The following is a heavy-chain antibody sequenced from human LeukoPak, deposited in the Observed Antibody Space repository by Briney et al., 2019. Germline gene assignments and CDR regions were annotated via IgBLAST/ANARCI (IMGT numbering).Heavy chain of an antibody. J-gene: IGHJ4*02. CDR1: GGSVSSYY. V-gene: IGHV4-4*07. Sequence: SETLSLTCTVSGGSVSSYYWSWIRQPAGKGLEWIGRIFASGRTNHNPSLKSRVTMSVDMSKNQVSLDLTSVTAADTAVYYCAREGIFRSSDWFFDKWGQGALVTVSS. CDR3: AREGIFRSSDWFFDK. D-gene: IGHD3-9*01. CDR2: IFASGRT.